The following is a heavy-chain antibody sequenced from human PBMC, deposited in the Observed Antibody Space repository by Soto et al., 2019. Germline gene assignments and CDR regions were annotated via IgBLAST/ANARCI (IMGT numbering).Heavy chain of an antibody. D-gene: IGHD3-10*01. CDR2: ISGTGRFI. Sequence: EVQLVESGGGLVQPGRSLRLSCVASGFTFEDYSMHWVRQAPGKGLEWVSGISGTGRFIGYADSVKGRFTISRDNAKNSLYLEIDSLRVEDTALYYCAKDWGHYYYFDYWGRGTLVTVSS. J-gene: IGHJ4*02. V-gene: IGHV3-9*01. CDR3: AKDWGHYYYFDY. CDR1: GFTFEDYS.